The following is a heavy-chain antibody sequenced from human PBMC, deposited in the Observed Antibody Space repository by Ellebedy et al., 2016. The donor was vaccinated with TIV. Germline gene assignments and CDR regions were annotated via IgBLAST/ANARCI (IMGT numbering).Heavy chain of an antibody. CDR1: GFTFGCCA. CDR2: ISNGGDTT. Sequence: GESLKISCAASGFTFGCCAMSWVHQAPGKGLEWVSVISNGGDTTYADSVKGRFTISRDNSKNTLYLQMNSLRADDTAIYYCAKLSGVLSWYADYWGLGTLVTVSS. J-gene: IGHJ4*02. V-gene: IGHV3-23*01. CDR3: AKLSGVLSWYADY. D-gene: IGHD6-13*01.